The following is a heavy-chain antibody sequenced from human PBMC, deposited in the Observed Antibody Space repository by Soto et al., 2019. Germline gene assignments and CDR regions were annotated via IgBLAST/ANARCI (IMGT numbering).Heavy chain of an antibody. CDR2: ISAGGTDT. CDR3: AHPRGYGVFDAYDI. CDR1: GFSFSTYA. D-gene: IGHD4-17*01. Sequence: EAQLLESGGGLVQPGGSLRLSCVASGFSFSTYAMSWVRQAPGKGLEWVSAISAGGTDTYYADSVRGRVTISRDNSIKTLFLQMSSLRTEDTAVYYCAHPRGYGVFDAYDIWGQGAKVTVSS. J-gene: IGHJ3*02. V-gene: IGHV3-23*01.